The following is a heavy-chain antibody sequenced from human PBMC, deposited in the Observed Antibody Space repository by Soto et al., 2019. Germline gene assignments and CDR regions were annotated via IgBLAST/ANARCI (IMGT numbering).Heavy chain of an antibody. CDR1: GYTFTGYA. V-gene: IGHV1-3*01. Sequence: GASVKVSCKASGYTFTGYAMHWVRQAPGQRLEWMGWINAGNGNTKYSQKFQGRVTITRDTSASTAYMELSSLRSEDTAVYYCLSSYGGNSDDWYYYYGMDVWGQGTTVTVSS. J-gene: IGHJ6*02. D-gene: IGHD4-17*01. CDR3: LSSYGGNSDDWYYYYGMDV. CDR2: INAGNGNT.